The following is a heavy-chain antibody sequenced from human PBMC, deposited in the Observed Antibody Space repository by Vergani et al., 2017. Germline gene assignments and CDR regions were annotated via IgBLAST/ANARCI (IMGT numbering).Heavy chain of an antibody. CDR1: GYTFTSYA. Sequence: QVQLVQSGAEVKKPGASVKVSCKASGYTFTSYAMHWVRQDPGQRLEWMGWINAGNGNTKYSQKFQGRVTITRDTSASTAYMELSSLRSEDTAVYYCARARVGATFDYWGQGTLVTVSS. CDR3: ARARVGATFDY. CDR2: INAGNGNT. D-gene: IGHD1-26*01. V-gene: IGHV1-3*01. J-gene: IGHJ4*02.